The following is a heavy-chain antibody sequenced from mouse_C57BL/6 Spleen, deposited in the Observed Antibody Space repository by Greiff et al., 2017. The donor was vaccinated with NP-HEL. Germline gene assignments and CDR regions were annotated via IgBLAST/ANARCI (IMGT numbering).Heavy chain of an antibody. CDR2: IDPSDSET. Sequence: QVQLKQPGAELVRPGSSVKLSCKASCYTFTSYWMHWVKQRPIQGLEWIGNIDPSDSETHYNQKFKDKATLTVDKSSSTAYMQLSSLTSEDSAVYYCATTVVAPYYAMDYWGQGTSVTVSS. V-gene: IGHV1-52*01. D-gene: IGHD1-1*01. CDR1: CYTFTSYW. J-gene: IGHJ4*01. CDR3: ATTVVAPYYAMDY.